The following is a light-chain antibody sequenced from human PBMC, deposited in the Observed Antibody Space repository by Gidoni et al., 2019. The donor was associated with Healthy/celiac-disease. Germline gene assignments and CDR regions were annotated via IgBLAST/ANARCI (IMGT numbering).Light chain of an antibody. CDR2: KAS. CDR1: QSISSW. CDR3: QQYNSYLYT. V-gene: IGKV1-5*03. J-gene: IGKJ2*01. Sequence: DIQMTQSPSTLPASVGDRVTITCRASQSISSWLDWYQQKPGKAPKLLIYKASSLESGVPSRFSGSGSGTEFTLTISSLQPDDFATYYCQQYNSYLYTFGQXTKLEIK.